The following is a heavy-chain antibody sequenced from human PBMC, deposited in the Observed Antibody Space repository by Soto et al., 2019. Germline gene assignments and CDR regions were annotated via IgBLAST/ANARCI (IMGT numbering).Heavy chain of an antibody. Sequence: QLLLQESASGPVKPSQTLSLTCAVSGASVSSAGSSWTWTRQSPGKGLEWIGYIVNTGSRYQSESTSYNPSLEGRVTISVDKSNNQVSLRLTSVTAADTAVYFCARGRDWFDTWGQGTLVTVSS. CDR2: IVNTGSRYQSEST. CDR3: ARGRDWFDT. CDR1: GASVSSAGSS. D-gene: IGHD1-26*01. V-gene: IGHV4-30-2*06. J-gene: IGHJ5*02.